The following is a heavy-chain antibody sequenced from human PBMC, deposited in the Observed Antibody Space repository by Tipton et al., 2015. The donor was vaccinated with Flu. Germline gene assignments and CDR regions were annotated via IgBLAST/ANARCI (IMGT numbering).Heavy chain of an antibody. CDR3: ASNYYGSGSYWNGMDV. CDR1: GFTFSSYE. J-gene: IGHJ6*02. CDR2: IRSSGSTI. Sequence: SLRLSCAASGFTFSSYEMNWVRQAPGKGLEWVSYIRSSGSTIYYADSVKGRFTISRDNAKNSLYLQMNSLRAEDTAVYYCASNYYGSGSYWNGMDVWGQGTTVTVSS. D-gene: IGHD3-10*01. V-gene: IGHV3-48*03.